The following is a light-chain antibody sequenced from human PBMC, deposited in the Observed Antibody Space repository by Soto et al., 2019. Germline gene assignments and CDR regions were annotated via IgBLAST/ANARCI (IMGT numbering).Light chain of an antibody. Sequence: EIVLTQSPATLSLSPGERATLSCRASQSVSSYLAWYQQKPGQAPSLLIYDASNRATGIPARFSGSGSGTELTITISSLQSEDLEVYYCQQYNNWPLTFGGGTKVDIK. CDR3: QQYNNWPLT. V-gene: IGKV3-11*01. CDR1: QSVSSY. CDR2: DAS. J-gene: IGKJ4*01.